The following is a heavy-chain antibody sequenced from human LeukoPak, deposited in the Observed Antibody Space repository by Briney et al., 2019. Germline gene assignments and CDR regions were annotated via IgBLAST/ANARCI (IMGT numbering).Heavy chain of an antibody. CDR1: AFTFSTYA. V-gene: IGHV3-23*01. D-gene: IGHD3-22*01. Sequence: PGGSLRLSCAASAFTFSTYAMSWIRQAPGKGLEWVSSISDSGGSTYYADSVKGRFTISRDNAKNSLYLQMNSLRAEDTAVYYCAGYHSPDYYDSSGYYYSDYFDYWGQGTLVTVSS. J-gene: IGHJ4*02. CDR2: ISDSGGST. CDR3: AGYHSPDYYDSSGYYYSDYFDY.